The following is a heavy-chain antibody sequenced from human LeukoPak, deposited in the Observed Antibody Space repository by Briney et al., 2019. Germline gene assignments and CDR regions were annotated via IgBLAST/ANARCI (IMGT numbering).Heavy chain of an antibody. CDR1: GFTFSSYS. CDR2: ISSSSSTI. J-gene: IGHJ4*02. CDR3: ARDQGYSSGWYPNSFDY. Sequence: GGSLRLSCAASGFTFSSYSMNWVRQAPGKGLEWVSYISSSSSTIYYADSVKGRFTISRDNAKNSLYLQMNSLRDEDTAVYYCARDQGYSSGWYPNSFDYWGQGTLVAVSS. V-gene: IGHV3-48*02. D-gene: IGHD6-19*01.